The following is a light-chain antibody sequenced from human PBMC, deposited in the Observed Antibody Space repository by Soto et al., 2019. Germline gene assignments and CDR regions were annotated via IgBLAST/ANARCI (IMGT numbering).Light chain of an antibody. CDR2: KAS. V-gene: IGKV1-5*03. J-gene: IGKJ1*01. Sequence: DIQMAQSPSSLSASVGDKVTITCRASQSVSSSLAWYQQKPGKAPKVLIYKASSLESGVPSRFSGSGSGTEFTLTISSLQPDDFATYYCQQYNTYWTFGQGTKVDI. CDR3: QQYNTYWT. CDR1: QSVSSS.